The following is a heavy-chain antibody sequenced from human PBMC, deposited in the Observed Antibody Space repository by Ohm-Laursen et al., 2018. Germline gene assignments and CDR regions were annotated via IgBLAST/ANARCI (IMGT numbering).Heavy chain of an antibody. D-gene: IGHD2-8*01. CDR1: GFTFSSYW. CDR3: AREDGNCTSAVCYRRFDP. J-gene: IGHJ5*02. V-gene: IGHV3-33*08. CDR2: IWYDGSNQ. Sequence: SLRLSCAASGFTFSSYWMTWVRPAPGKGLAWVAVIWYDGSNQYYADSVKGRFTISRDNSQNTLYLQMNSLRAEDTAVYYCAREDGNCTSAVCYRRFDPWGQGTLVTVSS.